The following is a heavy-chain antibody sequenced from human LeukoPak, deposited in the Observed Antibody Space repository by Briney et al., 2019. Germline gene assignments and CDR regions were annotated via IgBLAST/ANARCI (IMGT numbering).Heavy chain of an antibody. CDR1: GFTFGDYA. Sequence: KSGGSLRLSCTASGFTFGDYAMSWFRQAPGKGVVWVGFIRSKADGGTTEYAASVKGRFTISRDDPKSIAYLQMNSLKTEDTAVYYCHGNNSSGWYRGPYYFDYWGQGTLVTVPS. D-gene: IGHD6-19*01. V-gene: IGHV3-49*05. J-gene: IGHJ4*02. CDR3: HGNNSSGWYRGPYYFDY. CDR2: IRSKADGGTT.